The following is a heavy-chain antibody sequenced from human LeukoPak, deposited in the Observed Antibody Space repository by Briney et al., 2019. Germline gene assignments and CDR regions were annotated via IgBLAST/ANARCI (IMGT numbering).Heavy chain of an antibody. CDR2: ISYDGSNN. D-gene: IGHD2-8*01. Sequence: CLRLACAAYGFTLSSEGMDSVRQARGKGLGWVAVISYDGSNNYYAECVKGRFSISRDRSRLIVYLQMDSLRAAHTVVCYCAKERCSNGVGCYSYYMGVRGKGTTVTSSS. CDR1: GFTLSSEG. J-gene: IGHJ6*03. CDR3: AKERCSNGVGCYSYYMGV. V-gene: IGHV3-30*18.